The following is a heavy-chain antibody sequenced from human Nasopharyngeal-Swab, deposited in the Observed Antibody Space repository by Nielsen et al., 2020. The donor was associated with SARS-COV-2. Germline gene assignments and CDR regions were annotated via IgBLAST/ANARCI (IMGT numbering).Heavy chain of an antibody. Sequence: GESLKISCATSGFMFSDYYMTWIRQTPGKGLEWLSYIDESGATIYYADSVKGRFTISRDNSKNTLYLQMNSLRAEDTAVYYCAREGIVGATGGFDYWAREPWSPSPQ. CDR1: GFMFSDYY. CDR3: AREGIVGATGGFDY. CDR2: IDESGATI. V-gene: IGHV3-11*04. J-gene: IGHJ4*02. D-gene: IGHD1-26*01.